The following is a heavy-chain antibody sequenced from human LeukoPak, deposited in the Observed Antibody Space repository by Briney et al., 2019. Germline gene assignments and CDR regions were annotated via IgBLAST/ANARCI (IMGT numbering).Heavy chain of an antibody. CDR3: AKKTPYYYDITGYSLED. CDR1: GFTFSNYA. Sequence: GGSLRLSCAASGFTFSNYAMNWVRQAPGKGLEWVSGISGSSGGTYHADSVKGRFTISRDNSKNTVYLQMNSLRAEDTAIYYCAKKTPYYYDITGYSLEDWGQGTLVTVSS. V-gene: IGHV3-23*01. D-gene: IGHD3-22*01. CDR2: ISGSSGGT. J-gene: IGHJ4*02.